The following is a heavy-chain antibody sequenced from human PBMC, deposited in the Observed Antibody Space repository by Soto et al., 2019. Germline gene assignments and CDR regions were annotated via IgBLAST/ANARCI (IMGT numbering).Heavy chain of an antibody. CDR3: ARSITGYSYADS. CDR1: GFTFSSYW. D-gene: IGHD5-18*01. V-gene: IGHV3-74*01. CDR2: INSDGSST. J-gene: IGHJ4*02. Sequence: EVQLVESGGGLVQPGGSLRLSCAASGFTFSSYWMHWVRQAPGKGLVWVSRINSDGSSTVYVDSVKGRFTISRDNAKTTPYLQMNSLRAEDTAVYYCARSITGYSYADSWGQGTLVTVSS.